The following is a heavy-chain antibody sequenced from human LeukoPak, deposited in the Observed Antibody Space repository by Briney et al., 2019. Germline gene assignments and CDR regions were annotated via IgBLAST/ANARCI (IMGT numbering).Heavy chain of an antibody. J-gene: IGHJ3*02. CDR1: GYTLTELS. V-gene: IGHV1-24*01. CDR2: FDPEDGET. CDR3: ATRWGMVQGDDRSRDAFDI. D-gene: IGHD3-10*01. Sequence: GASAKVSCKVSGYTLTELSMHWVRQAPGKGLEWMGGFDPEDGETIYAQEFQGRVTMTEDTSTDTAYMELSSLRSEDTAVYYCATRWGMVQGDDRSRDAFDIWGQGTMVTVSS.